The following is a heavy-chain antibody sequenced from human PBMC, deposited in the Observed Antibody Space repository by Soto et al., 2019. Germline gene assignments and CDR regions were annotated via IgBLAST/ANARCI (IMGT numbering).Heavy chain of an antibody. CDR3: ARGMSGWPASGAGY. Sequence: EVQLVETGGGLIQPGGSLRLSCAASGFTVSSNYMSWVRQAPGKGLEWVSVIYSGGSTYYADSVKGRFTISRDNSKNTLYLQMNSLRAEDTAVYYCARGMSGWPASGAGYWGQGTLVTVSS. CDR2: IYSGGST. CDR1: GFTVSSNY. V-gene: IGHV3-53*02. J-gene: IGHJ4*02. D-gene: IGHD6-19*01.